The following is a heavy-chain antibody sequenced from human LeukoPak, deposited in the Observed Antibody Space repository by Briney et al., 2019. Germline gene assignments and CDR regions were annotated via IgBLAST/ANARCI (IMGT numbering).Heavy chain of an antibody. D-gene: IGHD2-2*02. CDR1: GGSISSYY. CDR2: IYTSGST. V-gene: IGHV4-4*07. CDR3: VLVSVPAAIPEGT. J-gene: IGHJ5*02. Sequence: KPSETLSLTCTVSGGSISSYYWSWIRQPAGKGLEWIGRIYTSGSTNYNPSLKSRVTISVDTSRNQFSLKLSSVTAADTAVYYCVLVSVPAAIPEGTWGQGTLVTVSS.